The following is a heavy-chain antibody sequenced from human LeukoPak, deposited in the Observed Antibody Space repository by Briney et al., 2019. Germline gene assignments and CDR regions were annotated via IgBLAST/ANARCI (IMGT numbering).Heavy chain of an antibody. J-gene: IGHJ4*02. V-gene: IGHV3-7*01. D-gene: IGHD3-22*01. CDR3: AGGGSWDYYDSSGYSGDY. CDR1: GFTFSSYW. Sequence: GGSLRLSCAASGFTFSSYWMSWVRQAPGKGLEWVANIKQDGSEKYYVDSVKGRFTISRDNAKNSPYLQMNSLRAEDTAVYYCAGGGSWDYYDSSGYSGDYWGQGTLVTVSS. CDR2: IKQDGSEK.